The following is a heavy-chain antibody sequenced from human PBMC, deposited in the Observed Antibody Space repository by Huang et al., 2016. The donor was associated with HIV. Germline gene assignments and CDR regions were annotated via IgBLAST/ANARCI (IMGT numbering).Heavy chain of an antibody. CDR2: IHNGGNT. V-gene: IGHV3-53*01. Sequence: EVQLVESGGGLIQPGGSLRLSCAVSGFTVSSNYMSWVRQGPGKGWEWGSVIHNGGNTYYEDSGKGRLAISRDNFKNTLYLQMNSLRAEDTAVYYCAREFCGGDCFRSRDAFDIWGQGTMVTVAS. J-gene: IGHJ3*02. CDR3: AREFCGGDCFRSRDAFDI. D-gene: IGHD2-21*02. CDR1: GFTVSSNY.